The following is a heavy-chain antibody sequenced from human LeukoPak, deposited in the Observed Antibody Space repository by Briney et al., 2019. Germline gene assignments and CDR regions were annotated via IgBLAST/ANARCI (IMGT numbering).Heavy chain of an antibody. V-gene: IGHV4-59*01. CDR2: IYYSGST. J-gene: IGHJ4*02. CDR3: AKSRILGGSGWYVPFDY. CDR1: GGSISSYY. D-gene: IGHD6-19*01. Sequence: SETLSLTCTVSGGSISSYYWSWIRQPPGKGLEWIGYIYYSGSTNYNPSLKSRVTISVDTSKNQFSLKLSSVTAADTAVYYCAKSRILGGSGWYVPFDYWGRGTLVTVSS.